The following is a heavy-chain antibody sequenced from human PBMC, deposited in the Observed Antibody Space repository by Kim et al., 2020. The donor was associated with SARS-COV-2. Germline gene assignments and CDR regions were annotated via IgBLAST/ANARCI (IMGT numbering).Heavy chain of an antibody. V-gene: IGHV3-66*01. D-gene: IGHD1-26*01. Sequence: TDQADSVKGRFTISTDNAKNTLYLKMNSLRAEDTAVYYCARIVGATGFVRYWGQGTLVTVSS. CDR2: T. CDR3: ARIVGATGFVRY. J-gene: IGHJ4*02.